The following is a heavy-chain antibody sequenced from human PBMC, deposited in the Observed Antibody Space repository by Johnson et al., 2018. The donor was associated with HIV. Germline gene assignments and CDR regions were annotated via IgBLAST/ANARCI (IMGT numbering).Heavy chain of an antibody. D-gene: IGHD3-10*01. J-gene: IGHJ3*02. CDR3: ASDRRLWFRDLGPRNAFDM. Sequence: QVKLVESGGGVVHPGRALRLSCAAAGFTFSNSAMHWVRQAPGKGLEWVAGISYDGDNVYDADSVKGRFTISRDNSKNTLYLQMNSLRVADTAVYYCASDRRLWFRDLGPRNAFDMWGQATMVTVSS. CDR1: GFTFSNSA. V-gene: IGHV3-30-3*01. CDR2: ISYDGDNV.